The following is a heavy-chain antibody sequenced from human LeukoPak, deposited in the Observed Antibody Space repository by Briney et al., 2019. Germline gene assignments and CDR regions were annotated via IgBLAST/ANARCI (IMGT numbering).Heavy chain of an antibody. J-gene: IGHJ4*02. CDR1: GYNFANSW. CDR2: IYPGDSDT. V-gene: IGHV5-51*01. CDR3: ARQYGRLFDY. Sequence: GESLKISCKGSGYNFANSWIGWVRQVPGKGLEWMGIIYPGDSDTRYSPSFQGQVSISVDKSVSTTYLQWSSLKVSDTAMYYCARQYGRLFDYWGQGTLVTVSS. D-gene: IGHD4-17*01.